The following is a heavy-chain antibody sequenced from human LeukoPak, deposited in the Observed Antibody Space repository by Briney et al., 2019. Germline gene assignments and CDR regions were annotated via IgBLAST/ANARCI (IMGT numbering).Heavy chain of an antibody. D-gene: IGHD4-23*01. CDR1: GFTFSGYD. Sequence: GGSLRLSCAASGFTFSGYDMHWVRQATGKGLEWVSAIGTAGDTYYPGSVKGRFTISRENAKNSLYLQMNSLRAGDTAVYYRVGAYGGNTHFDYWGQGTLVTVSS. CDR2: IGTAGDT. CDR3: VGAYGGNTHFDY. V-gene: IGHV3-13*01. J-gene: IGHJ4*02.